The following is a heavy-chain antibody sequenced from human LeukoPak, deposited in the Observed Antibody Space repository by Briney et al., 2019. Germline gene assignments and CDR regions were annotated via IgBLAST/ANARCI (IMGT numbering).Heavy chain of an antibody. CDR2: IYSDESLI. Sequence: PGESLKISCTASGYSVSKYWIGWVRQTPGKGLEWMGFIYSDESLIRYSPSFEGQVTISADNSINTAYLQWNSLKASDTAMYYCGRYGLSGNGYTSYFYYGMDFWGQGTAVTVSS. D-gene: IGHD5-24*01. CDR1: GYSVSKYW. CDR3: GRYGLSGNGYTSYFYYGMDF. V-gene: IGHV5-51*01. J-gene: IGHJ6*02.